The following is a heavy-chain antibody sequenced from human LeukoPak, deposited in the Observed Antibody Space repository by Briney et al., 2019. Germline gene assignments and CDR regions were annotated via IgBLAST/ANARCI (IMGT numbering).Heavy chain of an antibody. J-gene: IGHJ1*01. CDR2: ITFSGSTT. CDR3: ARVSGSYYDTISFAEYFQH. CDR1: GFTVSTYT. D-gene: IGHD1-26*01. V-gene: IGHV3-23*01. Sequence: QSGGSLRLSCAASGFTVSTYTVTWVRQTPEKGLEWVSAITFSGSTTYYTDSVKGRFTISRDDSKNTLYLQMNSLRAEDTAVYYCARVSGSYYDTISFAEYFQHWGQGTLVTVSS.